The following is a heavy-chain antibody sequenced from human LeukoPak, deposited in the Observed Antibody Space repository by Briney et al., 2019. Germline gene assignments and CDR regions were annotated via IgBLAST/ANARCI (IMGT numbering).Heavy chain of an antibody. J-gene: IGHJ4*02. CDR2: ISSSGSTI. Sequence: GGSLRLSCAVSGFTFSSYEMNWVRQAPGKGLEWVSYISSSGSTIYYADSLKGRFTISRDNAKNSLYLQMNSLRAEDTAVYYCARLDYDSSGYSFDYWGQRTLVTVSS. D-gene: IGHD3-22*01. V-gene: IGHV3-48*03. CDR3: ARLDYDSSGYSFDY. CDR1: GFTFSSYE.